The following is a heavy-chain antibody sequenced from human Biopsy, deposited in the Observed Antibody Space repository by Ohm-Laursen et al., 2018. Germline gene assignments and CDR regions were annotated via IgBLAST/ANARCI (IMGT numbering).Heavy chain of an antibody. Sequence: SETLSLTCNVSGGDINNYYWSWIRQPAGKGLEWIGRIYPGGSTNYNPSLKSRVTMSVDTSKKQLSLRLRSVTAADTAMYYCASVVLGPTNDAFDLWGRGTMVGVSS. V-gene: IGHV4-4*07. CDR3: ASVVLGPTNDAFDL. D-gene: IGHD3-22*01. CDR1: GGDINNYY. J-gene: IGHJ3*01. CDR2: IYPGGST.